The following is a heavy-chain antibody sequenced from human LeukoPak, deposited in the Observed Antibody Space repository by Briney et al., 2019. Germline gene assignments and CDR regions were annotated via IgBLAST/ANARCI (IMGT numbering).Heavy chain of an antibody. CDR2: IYTSGST. CDR1: GYSISDYY. J-gene: IGHJ5*02. D-gene: IGHD4-17*01. V-gene: IGHV4-4*07. CDR3: ARSRGGFGDYGSWFDP. Sequence: SETLSLTCTVSGYSISDYYWTWIRQPAGKGLEWIGRIYTSGSTNYNPSLKSRVTMSVDTAKNQFSLKLTSVTAADTAVYFCARSRGGFGDYGSWFDPWGQGTLVTVSS.